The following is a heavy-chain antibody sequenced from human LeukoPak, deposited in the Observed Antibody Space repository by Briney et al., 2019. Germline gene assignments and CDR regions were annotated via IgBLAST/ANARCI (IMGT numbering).Heavy chain of an antibody. CDR1: GGSISSSSYY. CDR2: IYYSGST. D-gene: IGHD2-2*01. J-gene: IGHJ6*02. Sequence: SETLSLTCTVSGGSISSSSYYWGWIRQPPGKGLEWIGSIYYSGSTYYNPSLKSRVTISVDTSKNQFSLKLSSVTAADTAVYYCARLPGPSSGMDVWGQGTTVTVSS. CDR3: ARLPGPSSGMDV. V-gene: IGHV4-39*07.